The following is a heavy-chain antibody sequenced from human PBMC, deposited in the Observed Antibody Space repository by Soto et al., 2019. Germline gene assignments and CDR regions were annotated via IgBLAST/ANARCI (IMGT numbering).Heavy chain of an antibody. V-gene: IGHV3-30*18. CDR1: GFNFSSYG. D-gene: IGHD1-26*01. CDR2: ISYDGSNK. J-gene: IGHJ4*02. Sequence: PGGSLRLSCAAAGFNFSSYGMHWVRQAPGKGLEWVAVISYDGSNKYYVDSVKGRFTISRDNSKNTLYLQMNSLRAEDTAVYYCAKDRRWEVPENYFDYWGQGTLVTASS. CDR3: AKDRRWEVPENYFDY.